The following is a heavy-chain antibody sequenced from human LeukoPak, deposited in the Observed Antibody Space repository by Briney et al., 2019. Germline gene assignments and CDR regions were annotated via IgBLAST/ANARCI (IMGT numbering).Heavy chain of an antibody. D-gene: IGHD3-10*01. V-gene: IGHV4-34*01. J-gene: IGHJ4*02. CDR2: INHSGST. Sequence: SETLSLSCAVYGGSFSGYYWSWIRQPTGKGLEWIGEINHSGSTNYNPSIKSRVTISVDTSKNQFSLKLSSVTAADTAVYYCARPYGSGSYYNAVVSLDYWGQGTLVTVSS. CDR1: GGSFSGYY. CDR3: ARPYGSGSYYNAVVSLDY.